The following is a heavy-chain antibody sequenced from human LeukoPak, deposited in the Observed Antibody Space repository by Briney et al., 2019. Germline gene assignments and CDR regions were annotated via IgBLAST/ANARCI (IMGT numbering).Heavy chain of an antibody. CDR1: GGSISSYY. V-gene: IGHV4-59*08. J-gene: IGHJ4*02. CDR2: IYYSGST. D-gene: IGHD3-10*01. CDR3: ARHFREVEWYGEFDY. Sequence: SETLSLTCTVSGGSISSYYWSWIRQPPGKGLEWIGYIYYSGSTNYNPPLKSRVTISVDTSKNQFSLKLSSVTAADTAVYYCARHFREVEWYGEFDYWGQGTLVTVSS.